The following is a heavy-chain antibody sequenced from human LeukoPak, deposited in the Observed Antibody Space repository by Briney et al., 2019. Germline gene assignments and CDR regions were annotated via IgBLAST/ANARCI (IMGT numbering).Heavy chain of an antibody. CDR1: GFTFSSYA. V-gene: IGHV3-30-3*01. J-gene: IGHJ6*02. D-gene: IGHD3-9*01. CDR2: ISYDGSNK. CDR3: AGGLRYFGWLPPGGMDV. Sequence: GGSLRLSCAASGFTFSSYAMHWVRRAPGKGLEWVAVISYDGSNKYYADSVKGRFTISRDNSKNTLYLQMNSLRAEDTAVYYCAGGLRYFGWLPPGGMDVWGQGTTVTVSS.